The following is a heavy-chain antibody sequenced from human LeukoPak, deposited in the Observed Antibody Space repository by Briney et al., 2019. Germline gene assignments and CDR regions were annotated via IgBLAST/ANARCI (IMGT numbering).Heavy chain of an antibody. V-gene: IGHV3-30*03. CDR3: ARVNDYGDYEVDY. J-gene: IGHJ4*02. CDR1: GFTFSSYG. CDR2: ISYDGSNK. D-gene: IGHD4-17*01. Sequence: GRSLRLSCAASGFTFSSYGMHWVRQAPGKGLEWVAVISYDGSNKYYADSVKGRFTISRDNSKNTLYLQMNSLRAEDTAVYYCARVNDYGDYEVDYWGQGTLVTVSS.